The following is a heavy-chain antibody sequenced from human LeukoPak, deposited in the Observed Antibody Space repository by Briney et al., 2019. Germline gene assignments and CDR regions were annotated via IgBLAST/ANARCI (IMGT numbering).Heavy chain of an antibody. CDR2: ISGSGSST. CDR1: GFTFSSYA. J-gene: IGHJ4*02. Sequence: GGSLRLSCAASGFTFSSYAMSWVRQAPGKGLEWVSVISGSGSSTYVDAVKGRFTISRDNSKNTLYLQMTSLRVEDTAVYFCASAPVVGNAEAFWGQGTLVTVSS. D-gene: IGHD1-26*01. CDR3: ASAPVVGNAEAF. V-gene: IGHV3-23*01.